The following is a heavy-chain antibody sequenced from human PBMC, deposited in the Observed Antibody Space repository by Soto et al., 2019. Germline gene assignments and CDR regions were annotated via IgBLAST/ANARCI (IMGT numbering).Heavy chain of an antibody. CDR2: IYYSGST. D-gene: IGHD1-26*01. CDR1: GGSITSSSYY. J-gene: IGHJ5*02. CDR3: ATQEVGGSYVYTFDP. Sequence: SETLSLTCTVSGGSITSSSYYWGWSRQPPGKGLEWIGSIYYSGSTYYNPSLKSRVTISVDTSKNQFSLKLSSVTAADTAVYYCATQEVGGSYVYTFDPWGQGTLVTVSS. V-gene: IGHV4-39*01.